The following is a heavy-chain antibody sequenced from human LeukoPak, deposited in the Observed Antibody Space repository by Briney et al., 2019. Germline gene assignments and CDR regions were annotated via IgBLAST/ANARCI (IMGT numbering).Heavy chain of an antibody. D-gene: IGHD6-19*01. J-gene: IGHJ4*02. Sequence: SETLSLTCTVSGASISSYYWSWIRQPPGEGLEWIGYIYYSGSINYNYNPSLKSRVTISVDKSKIQFSLKLSSVTAADTAVYYCARRLDSSAWIDYWGQGTLVSVSS. V-gene: IGHV4-59*08. CDR1: GASISSYY. CDR3: ARRLDSSAWIDY. CDR2: IYYSGSINY.